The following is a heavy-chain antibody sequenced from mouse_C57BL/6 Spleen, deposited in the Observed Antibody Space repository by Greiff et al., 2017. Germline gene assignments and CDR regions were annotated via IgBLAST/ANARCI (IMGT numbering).Heavy chain of an antibody. V-gene: IGHV6-3*01. D-gene: IGHD2-4*01. J-gene: IGHJ3*01. CDR3: TIYYDYDGFAY. Sequence: EVQLVESGGGLVQPGGSMKLSCVASGFTFSNYWMNWVRQSPEKGLEWVAQIRLKSDNYATHYAESVKGRFTISRDDSKSSVYLQMNNLRAEDTGIYYCTIYYDYDGFAYWGQGTLVTVSA. CDR1: GFTFSNYW. CDR2: IRLKSDNYAT.